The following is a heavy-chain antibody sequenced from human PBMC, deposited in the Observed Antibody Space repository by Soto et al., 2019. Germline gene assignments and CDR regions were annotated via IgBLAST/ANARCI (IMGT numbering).Heavy chain of an antibody. Sequence: GGSLRLSCAASGFTFSDYYMSWIRQAPGKGLEWVSYISSSSSYTNYADSVKGRFTISRDNAKNSLYLQMNSLRAEDTAVYYCARVYSRITMVRGVIIMGPFDYWGQGTLVTVSS. CDR2: ISSSSSYT. CDR1: GFTFSDYY. D-gene: IGHD3-10*01. J-gene: IGHJ4*02. CDR3: ARVYSRITMVRGVIIMGPFDY. V-gene: IGHV3-11*05.